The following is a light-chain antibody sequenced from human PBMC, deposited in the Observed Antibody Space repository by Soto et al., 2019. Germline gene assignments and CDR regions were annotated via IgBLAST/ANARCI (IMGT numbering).Light chain of an antibody. CDR1: QGISNW. CDR2: AAS. CDR3: QQTNTFLPLT. J-gene: IGKJ4*01. Sequence: DIQMTQSPSSVSASVGDRVTITCRASQGISNWLAWYQQQPGKAPKLLIYAASSLQSGVPSRFSGGGSGTHFTLIISSLQPEDVATYYCQQTNTFLPLTFGGGTKVEIK. V-gene: IGKV1-12*01.